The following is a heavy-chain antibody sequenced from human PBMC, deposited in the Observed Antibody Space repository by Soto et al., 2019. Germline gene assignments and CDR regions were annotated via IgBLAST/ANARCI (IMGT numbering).Heavy chain of an antibody. D-gene: IGHD6-13*01. J-gene: IGHJ6*02. CDR2: INPNSGGT. CDR1: GYTFTGYY. CDR3: ARVPVPGSSWYFSYYYYGMDV. V-gene: IGHV1-2*02. Sequence: GASVKVSCKASGYTFTGYYMHWVRQAPGQGLEWMGWINPNSGGTNYAQKFQGRVTMARDTSISTAYMELSRLRSDDTAVYYCARVPVPGSSWYFSYYYYGMDVWGQGTTVTVSS.